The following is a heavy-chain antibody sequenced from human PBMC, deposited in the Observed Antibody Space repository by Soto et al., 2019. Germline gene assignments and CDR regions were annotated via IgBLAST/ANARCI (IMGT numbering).Heavy chain of an antibody. CDR2: TIPPLGTA. Sequence: SVQVSCKASGGTFSSDARNWERQDPGQPLERMGGTIPPLGTANYAQNFQGTVTLTADESTSTAYMELSSLRSENTAAYYCAYQSLGKGFDPGGTGSL. V-gene: IGHV1-69*13. CDR3: AYQSLGKGFDP. CDR1: GGTFSSDA. D-gene: IGHD6-19*01. J-gene: IGHJ5*02.